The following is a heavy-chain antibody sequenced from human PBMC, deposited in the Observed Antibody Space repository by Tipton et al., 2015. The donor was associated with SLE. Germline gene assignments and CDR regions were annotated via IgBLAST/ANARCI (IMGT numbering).Heavy chain of an antibody. D-gene: IGHD6-19*01. CDR2: IYYSGST. CDR3: AREPVAGTDY. J-gene: IGHJ4*02. V-gene: IGHV4-4*07. Sequence: TLSLTCTVSGGSISSYYWSWIRQPAGKGLEWIGSIYYSGSTYYNPSLKSRVTISVDTSKNQFSLKLSSVTAADTAVYYCAREPVAGTDYWGQGTLVTVSS. CDR1: GGSISSYY.